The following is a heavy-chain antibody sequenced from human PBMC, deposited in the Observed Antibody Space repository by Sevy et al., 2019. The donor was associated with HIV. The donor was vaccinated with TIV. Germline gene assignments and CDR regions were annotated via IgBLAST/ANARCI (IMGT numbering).Heavy chain of an antibody. D-gene: IGHD6-6*01. CDR3: ARAPFPSSRDF. V-gene: IGHV1-8*01. Sequence: ASVKVSCKASGYTFTTYDIHWVRQATGQGLEWMGWMNPHSGNTNYAQKFQGRVYMTRDTSVGKAYMELNNLTSGDSAVYFCARAPFPSSRDFWGQGTLVTVSS. CDR1: GYTFTTYD. CDR2: MNPHSGNT. J-gene: IGHJ4*02.